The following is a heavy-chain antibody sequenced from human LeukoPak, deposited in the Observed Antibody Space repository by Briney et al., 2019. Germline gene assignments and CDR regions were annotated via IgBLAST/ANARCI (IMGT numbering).Heavy chain of an antibody. J-gene: IGHJ5*02. Sequence: SETLSLTCTVSGVSGGSISGHYWSWIRQPPGKGLEWIGYIYSSGSTHYNPSLKSRVTISVDTSKTQFSLRLSSVTAADTAVYYCAREHCSGGSCNYNWFGPWGQGTLVTVSS. CDR3: AREHCSGGSCNYNWFGP. CDR1: GGSISGHY. D-gene: IGHD2-15*01. CDR2: IYSSGST. V-gene: IGHV4-59*11.